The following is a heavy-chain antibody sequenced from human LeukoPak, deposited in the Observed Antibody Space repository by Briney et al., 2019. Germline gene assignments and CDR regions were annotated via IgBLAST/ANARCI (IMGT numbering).Heavy chain of an antibody. D-gene: IGHD3-22*01. Sequence: GGSLRLSCAASGFTFSTYWMHGVRQAPGKGLVGVSRIKSEASTNYADSVKGRFTISRDNAKNTLSLQMNSLRPEDTGVYYCARAPSEIGGYYPEYFRHWGQGTLVTVSS. CDR3: ARAPSEIGGYYPEYFRH. V-gene: IGHV3-74*01. J-gene: IGHJ1*01. CDR2: IKSEAST. CDR1: GFTFSTYW.